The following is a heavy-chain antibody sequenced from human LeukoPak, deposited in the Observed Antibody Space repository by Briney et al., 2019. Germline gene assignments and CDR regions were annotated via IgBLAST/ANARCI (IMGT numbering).Heavy chain of an antibody. CDR3: TSYDFWKSFDY. J-gene: IGHJ4*02. CDR1: GFTFSGSA. D-gene: IGHD3-3*01. V-gene: IGHV3-73*01. CDR2: IRSKANSYAT. Sequence: GRSLRLSCAASGFTFSGSAMHWVRQASGKGLEWVGRIRSKANSYATAYAASVKGRFIISRDDSKNMVYLQMNSLKAEDTAVYYCTSYDFWKSFDYWGQGTLVTVSS.